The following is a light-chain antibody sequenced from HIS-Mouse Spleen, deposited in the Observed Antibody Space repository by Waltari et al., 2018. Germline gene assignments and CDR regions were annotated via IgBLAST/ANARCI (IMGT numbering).Light chain of an antibody. CDR2: EGS. CDR3: CSYAGSSTFEV. V-gene: IGLV2-23*03. Sequence: QSALTQPASVSGSPGQSITISCTGTSSDVGSYNLVSWYQQHPGKAPNLMIYEGSKRPSCVSNRFSGSKSGNTASLTISGLQAEDEADYYCCSYAGSSTFEVFGGGTKLTVL. CDR1: SSDVGSYNL. J-gene: IGLJ2*01.